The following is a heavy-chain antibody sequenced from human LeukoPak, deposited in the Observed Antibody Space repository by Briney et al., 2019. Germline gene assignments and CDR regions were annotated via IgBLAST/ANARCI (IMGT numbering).Heavy chain of an antibody. CDR1: GFTFSKYG. CDR2: ISYDGNDK. Sequence: PGKSLRLSCVASGFTFSKYGMHWVRQAPGRGLGWVAVISYDGNDKYDADSVKGRVTISRDISKNTLYLQMDTLRTEDTAVYYCAKDSVWFGDLLGGMDVWGQGTTVTVSS. V-gene: IGHV3-30*18. J-gene: IGHJ6*02. D-gene: IGHD3-10*01. CDR3: AKDSVWFGDLLGGMDV.